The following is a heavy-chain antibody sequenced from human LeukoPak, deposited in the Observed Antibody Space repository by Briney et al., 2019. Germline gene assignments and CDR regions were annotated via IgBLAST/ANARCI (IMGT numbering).Heavy chain of an antibody. V-gene: IGHV1-69*04. CDR2: IIPILGIA. D-gene: IGHD5-18*01. Sequence: SVKVSCKASGGTFSSYAISWVRQAPGQGLEWMERIIPILGIANYAQKFQGRVTITADKSTSTAYMELSSLRSEDTAVYYCASQSYSYGYGKKYYFDYWGQGTLVTVSS. J-gene: IGHJ4*02. CDR1: GGTFSSYA. CDR3: ASQSYSYGYGKKYYFDY.